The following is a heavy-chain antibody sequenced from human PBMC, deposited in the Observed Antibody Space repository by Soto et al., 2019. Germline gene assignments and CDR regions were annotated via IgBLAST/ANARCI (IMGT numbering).Heavy chain of an antibody. J-gene: IGHJ4*02. CDR3: ARSPDSGDYVAY. D-gene: IGHD4-17*01. CDR1: GGSVSSDSYY. CDR2: IYFSGTT. Sequence: QVQLQESGPRLVQPSETLSLTCSVSGGSVSSDSYYWSWIRQPPGAGLEWMGYIYFSGTTNYNPSLASRISILVDSSKNQFSLKLSSVTAADTAVYYCARSPDSGDYVAYWGQGTLVAVSS. V-gene: IGHV4-61*01.